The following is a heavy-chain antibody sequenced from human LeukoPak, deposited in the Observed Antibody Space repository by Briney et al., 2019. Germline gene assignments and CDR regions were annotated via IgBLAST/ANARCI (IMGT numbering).Heavy chain of an antibody. CDR3: ARGITGTRAFDI. J-gene: IGHJ3*02. Sequence: PSETLFLTCTVSGYSISSGYYWGWIRQPPGKGLEWIGSIYHSGSTYYNPSLKSRVTISVDTSKNQFSLKLSSVTAADTAVYYCARGITGTRAFDIWGQGTMVTVSS. CDR2: IYHSGST. V-gene: IGHV4-38-2*02. D-gene: IGHD1-7*01. CDR1: GYSISSGYY.